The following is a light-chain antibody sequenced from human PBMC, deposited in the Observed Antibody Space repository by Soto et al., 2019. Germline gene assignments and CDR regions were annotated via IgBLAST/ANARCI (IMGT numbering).Light chain of an antibody. CDR1: SSDVGGYNY. CDR2: DVS. V-gene: IGLV2-14*01. J-gene: IGLJ2*01. Sequence: QSALTQPASVSGSPGQSITICTGTSSDVGGYNYVSWYQQHPGKAPKLMIYDVSNRPSGVSNRFSGSKSGNTASLTISGLQAEDEADYYCSSYTSSSTLGVFGGGTKVTVL. CDR3: SSYTSSSTLGV.